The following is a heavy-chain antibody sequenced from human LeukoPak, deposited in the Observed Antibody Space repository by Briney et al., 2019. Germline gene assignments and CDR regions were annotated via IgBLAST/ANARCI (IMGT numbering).Heavy chain of an antibody. CDR3: AREYSSPSYYMDV. CDR2: ISDTSETM. Sequence: GGSLRLSCAASGFTFSSSWMSWVRQAPGKGLEWLAYISDTSETMSYADSVKGRFTISRDNFKNFLYLQMNSLRAEDTAVYYCAREYSSPSYYMDVWGKGTTVTVSS. J-gene: IGHJ6*03. D-gene: IGHD6-19*01. V-gene: IGHV3-48*01. CDR1: GFTFSSSW.